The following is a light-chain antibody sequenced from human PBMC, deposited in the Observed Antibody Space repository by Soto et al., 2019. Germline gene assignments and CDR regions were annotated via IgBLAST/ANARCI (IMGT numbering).Light chain of an antibody. V-gene: IGKV1-33*01. CDR1: QDISNY. J-gene: IGKJ5*01. CDR2: DAS. Sequence: DIQMTQSPSSLSASVGDRVTITCQASQDISNYLNWYQQKPGKAPKLLIYDASNLETGVPSRFSGSGSGTDFTFTISSLQPEDIATYYCQQYDNLTPFAQGTRLEI. CDR3: QQYDNLTP.